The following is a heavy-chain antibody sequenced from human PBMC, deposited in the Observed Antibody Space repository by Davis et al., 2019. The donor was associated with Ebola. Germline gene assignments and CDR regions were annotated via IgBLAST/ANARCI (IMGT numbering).Heavy chain of an antibody. J-gene: IGHJ4*02. D-gene: IGHD5-12*01. Sequence: HSQTLSLTCDISGDSVSRNSGAWNWIRQSPSRGLEWLGRTYYSSKWYKDYAVSVKSRITISADTAKNQLSLHLNSVTPEDTAVYYCARGWLRSAFDQWGQGTLVTVSS. CDR3: ARGWLRSAFDQ. CDR1: GDSVSRNSGA. V-gene: IGHV6-1*01. CDR2: TYYSSKWYK.